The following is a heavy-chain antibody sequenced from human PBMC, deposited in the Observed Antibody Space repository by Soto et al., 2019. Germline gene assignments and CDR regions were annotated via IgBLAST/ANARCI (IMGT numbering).Heavy chain of an antibody. CDR3: SRFIMVGGWFDPNYYHGVDV. Sequence: QVQLVQSGAEVKKPGASVTVSCKTSGYTFRNYGINWVRQAPGQGLEWMGWISGYDGNTNYAQTGQGRVTTTTDTSTGPVYMELRSLKSDDTAIYYCSRFIMVGGWFDPNYYHGVDVWGQRTRVTVSS. V-gene: IGHV1-18*01. D-gene: IGHD6-19*01. J-gene: IGHJ6*02. CDR2: ISGYDGNT. CDR1: GYTFRNYG.